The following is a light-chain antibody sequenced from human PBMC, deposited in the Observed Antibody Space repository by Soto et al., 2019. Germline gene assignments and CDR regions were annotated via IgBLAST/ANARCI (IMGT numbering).Light chain of an antibody. CDR3: SSYTSSSTLDV. J-gene: IGLJ1*01. CDR2: EVS. Sequence: QSALTQPASVSGSPGQSITISCTGTSSDVGVYNYVSWYQQHPGKAPKLMVYEVSNRPSGVSNRFSDSKSGNTASLTISGLQAEDEADYYCSSYTSSSTLDVFGTGTKVTVL. V-gene: IGLV2-14*01. CDR1: SSDVGVYNY.